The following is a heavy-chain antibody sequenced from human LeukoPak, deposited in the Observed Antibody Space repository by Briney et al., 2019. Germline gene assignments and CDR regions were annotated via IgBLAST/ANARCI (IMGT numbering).Heavy chain of an antibody. CDR1: GGSFSGYY. Sequence: PSETLSLTCAVYGGSFSGYYWSWIRQPPGKGLEWIGEINHSGSTNYNPSLKSRVTISVDTSKNQFSLKLSSVTAADTAVYYCASGLWWFDPWGQGTLVTVSS. V-gene: IGHV4-34*01. J-gene: IGHJ5*02. CDR2: INHSGST. CDR3: ASGLWWFDP.